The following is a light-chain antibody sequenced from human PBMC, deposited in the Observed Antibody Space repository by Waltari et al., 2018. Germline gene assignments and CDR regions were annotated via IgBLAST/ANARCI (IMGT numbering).Light chain of an antibody. CDR2: TAS. CDR1: QSIDRS. CDR3: QQSYSNPRT. Sequence: DIQVTQSPTSLSASVGDRVTITCRASQSIDRSLNWYQQKPGKAPKLLIYTASSLQSGVPSRFSGSGSGTDFTLTISSLQPEDFATYYCQQSYSNPRTFGQGTKVEIK. J-gene: IGKJ1*01. V-gene: IGKV1-39*01.